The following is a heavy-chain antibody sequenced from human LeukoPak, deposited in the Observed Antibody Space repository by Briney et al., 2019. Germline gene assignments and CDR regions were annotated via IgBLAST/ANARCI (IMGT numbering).Heavy chain of an antibody. CDR1: GFTFSTYA. CDR2: FSGSGGST. Sequence: GGSLRLSCADSGFTFSTYAMSWVRQAPGKGLEWVSTFSGSGGSTYFADSVKGRFTLSRDNSKNTLYLQMNSLRAEDSAVYYCARQLRRYYYDTSGYNDWGQGTLVTVSS. D-gene: IGHD3-22*01. CDR3: ARQLRRYYYDTSGYND. V-gene: IGHV3-23*01. J-gene: IGHJ4*02.